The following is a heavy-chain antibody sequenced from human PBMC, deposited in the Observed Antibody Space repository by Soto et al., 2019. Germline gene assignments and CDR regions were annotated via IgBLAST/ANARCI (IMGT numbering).Heavy chain of an antibody. CDR2: IYYSGST. CDR1: GGNISSYY. Sequence: SETLSVTCTVSGGNISSYYWSWIRQHTGKGLEWIGYIYYSGSTNYNPSLKSRVTISVDTSKNQFSLKLSSVTAADTAVYYCARERGYSSSWYDFRAFDIWGQGTMVTVSS. CDR3: ARERGYSSSWYDFRAFDI. D-gene: IGHD6-13*01. V-gene: IGHV4-59*01. J-gene: IGHJ3*02.